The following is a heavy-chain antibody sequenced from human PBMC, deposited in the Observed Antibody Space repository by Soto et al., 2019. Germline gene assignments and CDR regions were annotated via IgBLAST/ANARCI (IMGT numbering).Heavy chain of an antibody. D-gene: IGHD3-3*01. CDR2: INAGNGNT. J-gene: IGHJ6*02. Sequence: VKVSCKASGYTFTSYAMHWVRQAPGQRLEWMGWINAGNGNTKYSQKFQGRVTITRDTSASTAYMELSSLRSEDTAVYYCATTIFGVVIIDYYYYGMDVWGQGTTVTVSS. CDR1: GYTFTSYA. CDR3: ATTIFGVVIIDYYYYGMDV. V-gene: IGHV1-3*01.